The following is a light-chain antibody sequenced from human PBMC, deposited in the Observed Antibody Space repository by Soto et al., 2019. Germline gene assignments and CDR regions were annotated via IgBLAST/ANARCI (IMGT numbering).Light chain of an antibody. Sequence: EIVMTQSPATLSVSPGARATLSCRASQSVSSYLAWYQQKPGQAPRLLIYDASTRATGIPARFSGSGSGTDFTLTISSLEPEDFAVYYCQQRSNWPPITFGQGTRLEI. CDR3: QQRSNWPPIT. V-gene: IGKV3-11*01. J-gene: IGKJ5*01. CDR2: DAS. CDR1: QSVSSY.